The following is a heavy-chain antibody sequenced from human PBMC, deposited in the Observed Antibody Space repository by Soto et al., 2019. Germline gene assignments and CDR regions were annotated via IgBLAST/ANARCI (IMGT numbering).Heavy chain of an antibody. J-gene: IGHJ4*02. Sequence: EVQLLQSGAEVKRPGASVKISCRVSGFSFTDHYLHWVQQAPGKGLQWMGLLDPGDGEIAYAEKFQGRVSIIADTSTDTLYLHLDGLTHDDTAVYYCATALSVGESALDYWGQGTRVTVSS. CDR1: GFSFTDHY. D-gene: IGHD3-10*01. V-gene: IGHV1-69-2*01. CDR3: ATALSVGESALDY. CDR2: LDPGDGEI.